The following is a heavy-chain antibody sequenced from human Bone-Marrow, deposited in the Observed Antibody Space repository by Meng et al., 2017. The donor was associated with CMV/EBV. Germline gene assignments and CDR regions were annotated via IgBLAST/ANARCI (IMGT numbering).Heavy chain of an antibody. CDR3: ARDVGTTLYYYGMDV. Sequence: GESLKISCAASGFTFSSYSMNWVRQAPGKGLEWVSYISSSSSTIYYADSVKGRFTISRDNAKNSLYLQMNSLRAEDTAVYYCARDVGTTLYYYGMDVWGQGTMVTGSS. V-gene: IGHV3-48*04. CDR2: ISSSSSTI. J-gene: IGHJ6*02. D-gene: IGHD1-26*01. CDR1: GFTFSSYS.